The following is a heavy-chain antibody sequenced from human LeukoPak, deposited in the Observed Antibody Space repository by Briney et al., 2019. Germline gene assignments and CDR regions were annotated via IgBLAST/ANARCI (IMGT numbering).Heavy chain of an antibody. V-gene: IGHV3-7*04. Sequence: GGSLRLSCAASGFTFSTYWMTWVRQAPGKGLQWVANIKQDGSEKYYVDSVKGRFTISRDISKNALYLEMNSLRLEDTAVYFCARGTYSSGRCDVFDIWGQGTMVTVCS. D-gene: IGHD3-22*01. CDR1: GFTFSTYW. CDR3: ARGTYSSGRCDVFDI. CDR2: IKQDGSEK. J-gene: IGHJ3*02.